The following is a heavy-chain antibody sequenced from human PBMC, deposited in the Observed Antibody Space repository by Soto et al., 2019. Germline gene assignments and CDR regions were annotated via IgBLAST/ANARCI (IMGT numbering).Heavy chain of an antibody. Sequence: SETLSLTCAVYGGSFSGYYWSWIRQPPGKGLEWIGEINHSGSTNYNPSLKSRVTISVDTSKNQFSLKLSSVTAADTAVYYCARDRAQPYYDYVWGGYREDYFDYWGQGTLVTVSS. CDR1: GGSFSGYY. J-gene: IGHJ4*02. CDR2: INHSGST. D-gene: IGHD3-16*02. V-gene: IGHV4-34*01. CDR3: ARDRAQPYYDYVWGGYREDYFDY.